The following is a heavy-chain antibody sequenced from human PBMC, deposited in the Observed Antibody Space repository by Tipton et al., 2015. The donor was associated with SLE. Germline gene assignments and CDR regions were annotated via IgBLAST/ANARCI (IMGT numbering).Heavy chain of an antibody. CDR2: ISHDGSNQ. J-gene: IGHJ4*02. D-gene: IGHD7-27*01. V-gene: IGHV3-30*04. Sequence: SLRLSCAASGFTFSAYPMHWVRQAPGKGLEWVAVISHDGSNQYYADSVKGRFTISRDNAKNSLYLQMNSLRAEDTAVYYCARDPGDWGYDYWGQGTLVTVSS. CDR3: ARDPGDWGYDY. CDR1: GFTFSAYP.